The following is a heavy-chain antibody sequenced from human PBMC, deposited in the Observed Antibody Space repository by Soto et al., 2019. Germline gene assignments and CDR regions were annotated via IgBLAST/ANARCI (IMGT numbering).Heavy chain of an antibody. D-gene: IGHD4-17*01. J-gene: IGHJ4*02. V-gene: IGHV3-30*04. Sequence: QVQLVESGGGVVQPGRSLRLSCAASGFTFSSYAMHWVRQAPGKGLEWVAVILYDGSNEYYVDSVKGRFTISRDNSKNTLYLQMNNLRAEDTAVYYCAKDPRDYGDYAYFDYWGQGTLVTVSS. CDR3: AKDPRDYGDYAYFDY. CDR1: GFTFSSYA. CDR2: ILYDGSNE.